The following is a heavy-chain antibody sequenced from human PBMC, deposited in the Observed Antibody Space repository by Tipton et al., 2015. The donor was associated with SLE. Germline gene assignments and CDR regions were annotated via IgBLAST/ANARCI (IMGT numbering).Heavy chain of an antibody. CDR3: AGAEGSGWYYFDR. CDR2: IYVSGTT. J-gene: IGHJ4*02. CDR1: GGSISSSSYY. Sequence: TLSLTCSVSGGSISSSSYYWGWMRQPPGKGLEWIGYIYVSGTTSYNPPLPSRVTISVDTSKSQFSLKVNSVTAADTALYYCAGAEGSGWYYFDRWGQGTLVTVSS. D-gene: IGHD6-19*01. V-gene: IGHV4-61*05.